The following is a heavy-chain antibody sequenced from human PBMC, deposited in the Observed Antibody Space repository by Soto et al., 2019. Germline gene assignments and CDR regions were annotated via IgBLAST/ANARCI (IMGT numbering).Heavy chain of an antibody. CDR1: GFTFTTYA. V-gene: IGHV3-23*01. Sequence: PGGSLRLSCAASGFTFTTYAMSWVRQAPGKGLEWVSAISGSGDDTYYADSVKGRFSISRDDSANMAYLQMNSLKTEDTAVYYCSRQDCSGDACLHPNWGQGTLVTVSS. J-gene: IGHJ4*02. CDR2: ISGSGDDT. CDR3: SRQDCSGDACLHPN. D-gene: IGHD2-15*01.